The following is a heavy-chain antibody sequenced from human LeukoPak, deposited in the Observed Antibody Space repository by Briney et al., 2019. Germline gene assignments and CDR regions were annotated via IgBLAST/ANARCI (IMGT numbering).Heavy chain of an antibody. CDR3: ARERGATSTTDY. CDR2: MNPNSGNT. CDR1: GYTFTSYD. V-gene: IGHV1-8*01. Sequence: ASVKVSCKASGYTFTSYDINWVRQATGQGLEWMGWMNPNSGNTGYAQKFQGRVTMTRNTSISTAYMELRSLRSDDTAVYYCARERGATSTTDYWGQGTLVTVSS. D-gene: IGHD1-26*01. J-gene: IGHJ4*02.